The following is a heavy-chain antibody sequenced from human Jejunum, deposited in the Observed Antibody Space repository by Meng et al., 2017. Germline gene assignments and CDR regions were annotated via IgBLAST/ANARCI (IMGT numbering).Heavy chain of an antibody. CDR1: GGSISSRNR. CDR3: ARDWGCRDGSCFSGLLEY. J-gene: IGHJ4*02. V-gene: IGHV4-4*02. D-gene: IGHD2-15*01. CDR2: MYHGGDT. Sequence: QLQLQESGPGLVKPSGTLSLTCGVSGGSISSRNRWSWVRQSPGKGLEWIGAMYHGGDTNYNPSLETRVTISTATSRNEFSLKLRSVTAADTAVYYCARDWGCRDGSCFSGLLEYWGQGILVTVSS.